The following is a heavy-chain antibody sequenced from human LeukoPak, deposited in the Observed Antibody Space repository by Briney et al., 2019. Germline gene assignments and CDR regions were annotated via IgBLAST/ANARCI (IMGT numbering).Heavy chain of an antibody. CDR3: ARSGWYSDGMDV. CDR2: ISSSSSYI. J-gene: IGHJ6*04. CDR1: GFTFSTYS. V-gene: IGHV3-21*01. Sequence: PGGSLRLSCAASGFTFSTYSMNWVRQAPGKGXXXVSSISSSSSYIYYADSVKGRFTISRDNAKNSLYLQMNSLRAEDTAVYYCARSGWYSDGMDVWGKGTTVTVSS. D-gene: IGHD6-19*01.